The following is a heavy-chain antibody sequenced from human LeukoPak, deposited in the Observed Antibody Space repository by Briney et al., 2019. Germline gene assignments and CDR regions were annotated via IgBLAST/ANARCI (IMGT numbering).Heavy chain of an antibody. Sequence: GGSLRLSCAASGFTFSSYAMSWVRQAPGKGLERVSAISGSGGSTYYADSVKGRFTISRDNSKNTLYLQMNSLRAEDTAVYYCAKDQTYYDFWSGFDYWGQGTLVTVSS. J-gene: IGHJ4*02. CDR3: AKDQTYYDFWSGFDY. CDR2: ISGSGGST. CDR1: GFTFSSYA. D-gene: IGHD3-3*01. V-gene: IGHV3-23*01.